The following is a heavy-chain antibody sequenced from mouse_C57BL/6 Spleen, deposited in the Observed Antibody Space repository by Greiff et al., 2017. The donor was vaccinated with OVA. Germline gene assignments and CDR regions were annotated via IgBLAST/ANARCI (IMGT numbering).Heavy chain of an antibody. V-gene: IGHV10-1*01. CDR2: IRSKSNNYAT. J-gene: IGHJ2*01. Sequence: EVHLVESGGGLVQPKGSLKLSCAASGFSFNTYAMNWVRQAPGKGLEWVARIRSKSNNYATYYADSVKDRFTISRDDSESMLYLQMNNLKTEDTAMYYCVRQDSSYQFDYWGQGTTLTVSS. CDR3: VRQDSSYQFDY. D-gene: IGHD1-1*01. CDR1: GFSFNTYA.